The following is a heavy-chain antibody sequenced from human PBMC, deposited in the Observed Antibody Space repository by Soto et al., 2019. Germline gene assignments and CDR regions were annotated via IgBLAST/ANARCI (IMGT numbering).Heavy chain of an antibody. CDR2: ISWNSGSI. V-gene: IGHV3-9*01. J-gene: IGHJ4*02. CDR1: GFTFDDYA. D-gene: IGHD1-26*01. Sequence: GKSLRLSCAASGFTFDDYAMHWVRQAPGKGLEWVSGISWNSGSIGYADSVKGRFTISRDNAKNSLYLQMNSLRAEDTALYYCAKAAAEFNSGSYYYFDYWGQGTLVTVSS. CDR3: AKAAAEFNSGSYYYFDY.